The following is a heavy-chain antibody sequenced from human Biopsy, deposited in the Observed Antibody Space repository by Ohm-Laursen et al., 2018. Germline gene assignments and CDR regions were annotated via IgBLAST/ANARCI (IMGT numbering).Heavy chain of an antibody. CDR2: IYPGGST. V-gene: IGHV4-4*07. J-gene: IGHJ3*01. D-gene: IGHD3-22*01. CDR3: ASVVLGPTNDAFDL. CDR1: GGDINNYY. Sequence: SETLSLTWNVSGGDINNYYWSWIRQPAGKGQEWIGRIYPGGSTNYNPSLKSRVTMSVDTSKKQLSLRLRSVTAADTAMYYCASVVLGPTNDAFDLWGQGTMVVVSS.